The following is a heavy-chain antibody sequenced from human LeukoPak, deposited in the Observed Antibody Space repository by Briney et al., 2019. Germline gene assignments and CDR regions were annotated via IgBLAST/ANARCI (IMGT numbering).Heavy chain of an antibody. CDR1: GFTFSSYA. V-gene: IGHV3-23*01. J-gene: IGHJ4*02. D-gene: IGHD4-11*01. CDR2: IGNAGRT. Sequence: PGGSLRLSCLASGFTFSSYAMSWVRQAPGKGLEWGSHIGNAGRTDYADSVKGRFTISRDNSKNTLYLQMNNLRAEDTAVYYCAKDIPSNYVRYFDCWGQGTLVTVSS. CDR3: AKDIPSNYVRYFDC.